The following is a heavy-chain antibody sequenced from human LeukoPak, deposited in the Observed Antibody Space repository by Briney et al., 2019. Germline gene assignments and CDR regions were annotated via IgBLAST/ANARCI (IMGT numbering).Heavy chain of an antibody. J-gene: IGHJ4*02. CDR3: ARGHSSGILDY. Sequence: AASVKVSCKASGGTFSSYTISWVRQAPGQGLEWMGRIIPILGIANYAQKFQGRVTITADESTSTAYMEVSSLRSEDTAMYYCARGHSSGILDYWGQGTLVTVSS. CDR1: GGTFSSYT. D-gene: IGHD3-22*01. CDR2: IIPILGIA. V-gene: IGHV1-69*02.